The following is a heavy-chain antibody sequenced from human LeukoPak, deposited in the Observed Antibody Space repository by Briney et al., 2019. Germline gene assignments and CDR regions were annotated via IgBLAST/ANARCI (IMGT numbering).Heavy chain of an antibody. CDR2: IYYSGST. J-gene: IGHJ4*02. CDR1: GGSISSNSYY. Sequence: SETLSLTCTVSGGSISSNSYYWGWIRQPPGKGLEWIGSIYYSGSTYYNPSLKSRVTISVDTSKNQFSLKLSSVTAADTAVYYCARVGATTLYLDYWGQGTLVTVSS. D-gene: IGHD1-26*01. V-gene: IGHV4-39*07. CDR3: ARVGATTLYLDY.